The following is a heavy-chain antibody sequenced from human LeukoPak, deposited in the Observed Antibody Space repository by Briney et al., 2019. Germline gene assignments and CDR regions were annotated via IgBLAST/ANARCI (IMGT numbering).Heavy chain of an antibody. Sequence: PGGSLRLSCAASGFTVRSYDMHWGRQVAGKGLEWVSAISTASNPHYAASVQGRFTIFRANAENSLYLQMNSLSAEDTAVYYCARELGIEGYWYFDLWGRGTLVTVSS. CDR1: GFTVRSYD. CDR2: ISTASNP. V-gene: IGHV3-13*05. D-gene: IGHD7-27*01. J-gene: IGHJ2*01. CDR3: ARELGIEGYWYFDL.